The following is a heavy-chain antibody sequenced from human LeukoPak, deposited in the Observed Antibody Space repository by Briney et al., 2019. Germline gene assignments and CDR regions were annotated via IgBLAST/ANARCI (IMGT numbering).Heavy chain of an antibody. J-gene: IGHJ5*02. CDR1: GYTFTSYW. CDR3: ARVKNNGYGSGRFDP. V-gene: IGHV5-51*01. D-gene: IGHD2-15*01. Sequence: GESLKISCKGFGYTFTSYWIGWARQMPGKGLEWMGIIYPGDSDTRYSPSFQGQVTISADKSISTAYLQWSSLKASDTAMYYCARVKNNGYGSGRFDPWGQGALVAVSS. CDR2: IYPGDSDT.